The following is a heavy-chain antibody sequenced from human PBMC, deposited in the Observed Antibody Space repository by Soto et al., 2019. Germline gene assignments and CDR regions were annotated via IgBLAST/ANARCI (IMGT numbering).Heavy chain of an antibody. CDR3: ARSVEGHFDY. CDR2: ITSDTKTI. V-gene: IGHV3-48*02. J-gene: IGHJ4*02. Sequence: EVRLVESGGALVQRGGSLTLSCAASGFRFSIYSMNWVRQAPGKGLEWSAYITSDTKTIKYAESVKGRFTISRDNANNSVYLQRNNLSDGDTAVYYCARSVEGHFDYWGQGTVVTVSS. D-gene: IGHD6-19*01. CDR1: GFRFSIYS.